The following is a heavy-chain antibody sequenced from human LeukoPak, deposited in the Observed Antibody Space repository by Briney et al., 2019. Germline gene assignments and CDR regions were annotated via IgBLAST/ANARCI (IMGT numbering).Heavy chain of an antibody. J-gene: IGHJ4*02. V-gene: IGHV3-23*01. CDR3: SSSPLAARPKLDY. D-gene: IGHD6-6*01. CDR1: EFTLSNYA. CDR2: ISSGGGSI. Sequence: GGSLRLSCAASEFTLSNYAMNWVRQAPGKRPEWVSGISSGGGSIYYADSVKGRFTISRDNSKNTLYLQMNSLRAEDTAVYYCSSSPLAARPKLDYWGQGTLVTVSS.